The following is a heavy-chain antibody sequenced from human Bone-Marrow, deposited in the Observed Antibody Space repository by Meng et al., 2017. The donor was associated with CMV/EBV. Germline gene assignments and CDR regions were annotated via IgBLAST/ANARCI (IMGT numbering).Heavy chain of an antibody. V-gene: IGHV3-48*03. CDR1: GFIFSTYE. D-gene: IGHD6-19*01. J-gene: IGHJ4*02. CDR2: ISSSGGTI. Sequence: GESLKISCAASGFIFSTYEMNWVRQAPGKGLEWVSSISSSGGTIQYSDSVKGRFTISRDNAKNSVYLLMSSLRAEDTAFYYCARDALSSGGDYWGQAALVTVSS. CDR3: ARDALSSGGDY.